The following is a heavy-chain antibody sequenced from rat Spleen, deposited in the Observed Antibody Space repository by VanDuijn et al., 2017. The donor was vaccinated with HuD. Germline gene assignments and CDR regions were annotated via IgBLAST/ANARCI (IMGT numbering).Heavy chain of an antibody. D-gene: IGHD1-12*02. Sequence: QVQLKESGPGLVQPSQTLSLTCTVSGFSLTSNGVSWVRQPPGKGLEWIAAISTGGTPYYNSPLKSRLSVTRDTSKSQVFLEMNSLQTGDTALYFCTSFYYYDGSYYYPFPYWGQGTLVTVSS. CDR1: GFSLTSNG. CDR2: ISTGGTP. J-gene: IGHJ3*01. CDR3: TSFYYYDGSYYYPFPY. V-gene: IGHV2S12*01.